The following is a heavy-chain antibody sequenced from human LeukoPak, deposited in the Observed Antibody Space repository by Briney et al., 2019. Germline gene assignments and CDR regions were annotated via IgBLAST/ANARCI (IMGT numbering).Heavy chain of an antibody. D-gene: IGHD1-1*01. J-gene: IGHJ4*02. V-gene: IGHV3-23*01. Sequence: GGSLRLSCAASGFIFSSYAMSWVRQAPGKGLEWVSAISGSGGSTYYADSVKGRFTISRDNSKNTLYLRMNSLRAEDTAVYYCAKLMRSYNWNDFDYWGQGTLVTVSS. CDR2: ISGSGGST. CDR1: GFIFSSYA. CDR3: AKLMRSYNWNDFDY.